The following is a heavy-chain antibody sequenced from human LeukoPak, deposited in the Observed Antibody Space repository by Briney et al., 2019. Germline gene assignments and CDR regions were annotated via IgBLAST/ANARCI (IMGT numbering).Heavy chain of an antibody. CDR2: INHSGSS. Sequence: SETLSLTCAVYGGSFSGCFWSWIRQSPGKGLEWIGEINHSGSSNYNPSLMSRVTISLDTSKNQFSLKLSSVSAADTAVYYCARAFDWLSKGSFDIWGQGTTVTVSS. CDR1: GGSFSGCF. D-gene: IGHD3-9*01. V-gene: IGHV4-34*01. CDR3: ARAFDWLSKGSFDI. J-gene: IGHJ3*02.